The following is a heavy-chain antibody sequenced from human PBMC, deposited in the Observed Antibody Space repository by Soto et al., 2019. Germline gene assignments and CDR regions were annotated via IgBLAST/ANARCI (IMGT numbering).Heavy chain of an antibody. J-gene: IGHJ6*02. CDR1: GYTFTGYY. CDR3: ARDYCSSTSCYKDYYYGMDV. Sequence: ASLKVSCKASGYTFTGYYMHWVRQAPGQGLEWMGWINPNSGGTNYAQKFQGRVTMTRDTSISTAYMELSRLRSDDTAVYYCARDYCSSTSCYKDYYYGMDVWGQGTTVTVSS. CDR2: INPNSGGT. V-gene: IGHV1-2*02. D-gene: IGHD2-2*02.